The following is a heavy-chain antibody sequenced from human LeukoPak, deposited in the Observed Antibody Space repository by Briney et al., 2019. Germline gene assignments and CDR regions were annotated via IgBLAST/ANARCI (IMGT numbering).Heavy chain of an antibody. V-gene: IGHV3-23*01. CDR3: AKSRRDIVVVVAATRSPFDY. D-gene: IGHD2-15*01. J-gene: IGHJ4*02. Sequence: GGTLRLSCAASGFTFSSYGMSWVRQAPGKGLEWVSAISGSGGSTYYADSVKGRFTISRDNSKNTLYLQMNSLRAEDTAVYYCAKSRRDIVVVVAATRSPFDYWGQGTLVTVSS. CDR2: ISGSGGST. CDR1: GFTFSSYG.